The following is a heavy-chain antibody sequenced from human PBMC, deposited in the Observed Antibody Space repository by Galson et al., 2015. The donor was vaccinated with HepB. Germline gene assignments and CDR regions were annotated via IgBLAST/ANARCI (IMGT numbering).Heavy chain of an antibody. D-gene: IGHD2-15*01. J-gene: IGHJ3*02. CDR3: ARHRYCSGGSCYSGLGAFDI. CDR2: IDPSDSYT. Sequence: QSGAEVKKPGESLRISCKGSGYSFTSYWISWVRQMPGKGLEWMGRIDPSDSYTNYSPSFQGHVTISADKSISTACLQWSSLKASDTAMYYCARHRYCSGGSCYSGLGAFDIWGQGTMVTVS. CDR1: GYSFTSYW. V-gene: IGHV5-10-1*01.